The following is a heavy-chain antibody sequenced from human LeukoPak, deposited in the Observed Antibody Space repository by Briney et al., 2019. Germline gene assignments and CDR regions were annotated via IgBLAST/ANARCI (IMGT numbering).Heavy chain of an antibody. Sequence: GGSLRLSCAASGFTVSNKYMGWVRQAPGKGLEWVSVIYSGGGTFYTDSVTGRFTISRHNSKNTLYLQINSLRYDDTAVYYCARDSTSSAWELLGGGYYYYYGMDVWGQGTTITVSS. V-gene: IGHV3-53*04. D-gene: IGHD1-26*01. CDR2: IYSGGGT. J-gene: IGHJ6*02. CDR3: ARDSTSSAWELLGGGYYYYYGMDV. CDR1: GFTVSNKY.